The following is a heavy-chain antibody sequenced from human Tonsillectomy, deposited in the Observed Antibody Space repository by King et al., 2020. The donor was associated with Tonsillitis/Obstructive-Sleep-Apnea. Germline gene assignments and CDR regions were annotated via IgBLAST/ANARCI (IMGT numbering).Heavy chain of an antibody. V-gene: IGHV3-21*01. J-gene: IGHJ4*02. CDR3: ARDVRIFGVVILDY. Sequence: VQLVESGGGLVKPGGSLRLPFAASGFTFSSYSMNLVRQAPGKGLEWVSSISSCSSVIYYADSVKGRFTIFRDNAKNSLCLQMNSLRAEDTAVYYCARDVRIFGVVILDYWGQGTLVTVSS. D-gene: IGHD3-3*02. CDR1: GFTFSSYS. CDR2: ISSCSSVI.